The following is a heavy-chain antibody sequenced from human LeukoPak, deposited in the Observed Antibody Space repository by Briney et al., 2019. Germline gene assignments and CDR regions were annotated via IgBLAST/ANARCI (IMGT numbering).Heavy chain of an antibody. Sequence: GGSLRLSCVASGFTFSEYYMSWIRQAPGKGLEWISYITNSGSTTFYADSVKGRFSISRDNANNSLFLQMNSLRAEDTAVYYCTRDVRLRHKYYYMDVWGKGTTVTVSS. D-gene: IGHD4-17*01. CDR3: TRDVRLRHKYYYMDV. V-gene: IGHV3-11*04. J-gene: IGHJ6*03. CDR2: ITNSGSTT. CDR1: GFTFSEYY.